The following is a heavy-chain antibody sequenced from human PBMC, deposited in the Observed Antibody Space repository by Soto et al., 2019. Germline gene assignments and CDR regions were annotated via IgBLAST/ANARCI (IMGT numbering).Heavy chain of an antibody. V-gene: IGHV3-30*18. CDR2: ISYDGSNK. Sequence: GGSLRLSCAASGFTFSSYGMHWARQAPGKGLEWVAVISYDGSNKYYADSVKGRFTISRDNSKNTLYLQMNSLRAEDTAVYYCAKVGGVWWLRLLSFGMDVWGQGTTVTVSS. CDR1: GFTFSSYG. D-gene: IGHD5-12*01. CDR3: AKVGGVWWLRLLSFGMDV. J-gene: IGHJ6*02.